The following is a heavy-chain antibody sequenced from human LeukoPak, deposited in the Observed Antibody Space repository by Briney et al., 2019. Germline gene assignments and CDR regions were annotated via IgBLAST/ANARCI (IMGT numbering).Heavy chain of an antibody. D-gene: IGHD3-22*01. J-gene: IGHJ4*02. CDR2: INHSGST. Sequence: PSETLSLTCAVYGGSFSGYYWSWIRQPPGKGLEWIGEINHSGSTNYNPYLKRRVTISVDPSKTQFSLKLSSVTAADTAVYYCARGFYDSSGYYPQTTFDYWGQGTLVTVSS. CDR3: ARGFYDSSGYYPQTTFDY. V-gene: IGHV4-34*01. CDR1: GGSFSGYY.